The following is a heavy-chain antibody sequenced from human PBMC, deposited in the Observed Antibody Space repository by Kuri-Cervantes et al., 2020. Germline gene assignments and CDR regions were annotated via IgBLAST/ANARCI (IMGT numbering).Heavy chain of an antibody. J-gene: IGHJ4*02. D-gene: IGHD3-16*01. CDR3: AKANGDPGFGSYFDY. V-gene: IGHV3-7*03. Sequence: GESLKISCVASRFTFSSYWMSWVRQAPGKGLEWVANIKEDGSERYYVDSVKGRFTISRDNAKNSLYLQMNSLRAEDTALYYCAKANGDPGFGSYFDYWGQGTLVTVSS. CDR1: RFTFSSYW. CDR2: IKEDGSER.